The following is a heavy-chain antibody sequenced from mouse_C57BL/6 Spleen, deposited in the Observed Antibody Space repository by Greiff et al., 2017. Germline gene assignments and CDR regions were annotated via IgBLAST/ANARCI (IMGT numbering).Heavy chain of an antibody. CDR3: ARHREDYDPAMGY. CDR2: ISSGGSYT. J-gene: IGHJ4*01. V-gene: IGHV5-6*01. Sequence: EVKLMESGGDLVKPGGSLKLSCAASGFTFSSYGMSWVRQTPDKRLEWVATISSGGSYTYYPDSVKGRFTISRDNAKNTLYLQMSSLKSEDTAMYYCARHREDYDPAMGYRGQGPSVPGSS. D-gene: IGHD2-4*01. CDR1: GFTFSSYG.